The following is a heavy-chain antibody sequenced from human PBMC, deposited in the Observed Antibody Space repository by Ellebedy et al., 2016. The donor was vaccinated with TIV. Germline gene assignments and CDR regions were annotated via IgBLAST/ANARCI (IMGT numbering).Heavy chain of an antibody. CDR3: ARDQGYSSSWGAFDP. CDR1: GFTFSSYA. CDR2: ISSNGGST. Sequence: GESLKISCAASGFTFSSYAMHWVRQAPGKGLEYVSAISSNGGSTYYANSVKGRFTISRDNSKNTLYLQMGSLRAEDMAVYYCARDQGYSSSWGAFDPWGQGTLVTVSS. V-gene: IGHV3-64*01. J-gene: IGHJ5*02. D-gene: IGHD6-13*01.